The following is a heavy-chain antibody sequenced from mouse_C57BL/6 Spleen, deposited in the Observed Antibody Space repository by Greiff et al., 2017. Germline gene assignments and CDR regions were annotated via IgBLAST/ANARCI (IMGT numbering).Heavy chain of an antibody. J-gene: IGHJ1*03. CDR1: GFTFSDYG. CDR2: ISSGSSTI. CDR3: ARRETYWYFDV. V-gene: IGHV5-17*01. Sequence: EVQGVESGGGLVKPGGSLKLSCAASGFTFSDYGMHWVRQAPEKGLEWVAYISSGSSTIYYADTVKGRFTISRDNAKNTLFLQMTSLRSEDTAMYYCARRETYWYFDVWGTGTTVTVSS.